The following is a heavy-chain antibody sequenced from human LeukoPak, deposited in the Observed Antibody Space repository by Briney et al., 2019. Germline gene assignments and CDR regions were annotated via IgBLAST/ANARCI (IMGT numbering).Heavy chain of an antibody. J-gene: IGHJ6*03. V-gene: IGHV1-2*02. CDR2: INPNSGGT. Sequence: ASVEVSCKASGYTFTGYYMHWVRQAPGQGLEWMGWINPNSGGTNYAQKFQGRVTMTRDTSISTAYMELRSLRSDDTAVYYCARFWNYYYYYYYMDVWGKGTTVTVSS. CDR3: ARFWNYYYYYYYMDV. D-gene: IGHD1-7*01. CDR1: GYTFTGYY.